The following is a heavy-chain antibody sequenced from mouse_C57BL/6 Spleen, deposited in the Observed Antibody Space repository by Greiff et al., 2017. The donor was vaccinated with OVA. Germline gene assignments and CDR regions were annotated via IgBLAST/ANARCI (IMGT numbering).Heavy chain of an antibody. V-gene: IGHV1-80*01. CDR2: IYPGDGDT. Sequence: VHLVESGAELVKPGASVKISCKASGYAFSSYWMNWVKQRPGKGLEWIGQIYPGDGDTNYNGKFKGKATLTADKSSSTAYMQLSSLTSEDSAVYFCARRELGAAAYWGQGTLVTVSA. CDR1: GYAFSSYW. CDR3: ARRELGAAAY. J-gene: IGHJ3*01. D-gene: IGHD4-1*01.